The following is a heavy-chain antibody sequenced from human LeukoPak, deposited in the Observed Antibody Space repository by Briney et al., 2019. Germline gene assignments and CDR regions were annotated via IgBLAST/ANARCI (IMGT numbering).Heavy chain of an antibody. Sequence: SVKVSCKASGVTFSSHVITWVRQAPGQGLEWMGGIIPILGIANYAQKFQGRVTITADKSTSTAYMELSSLRSEDTAVYYCARDDYGDYGGVPYFDYWGQGTLVTVSS. D-gene: IGHD4-17*01. CDR3: ARDDYGDYGGVPYFDY. CDR1: GVTFSSHV. J-gene: IGHJ4*02. CDR2: IIPILGIA. V-gene: IGHV1-69*10.